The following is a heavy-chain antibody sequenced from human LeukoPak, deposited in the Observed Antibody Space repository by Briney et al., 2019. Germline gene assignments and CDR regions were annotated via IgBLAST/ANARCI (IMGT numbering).Heavy chain of an antibody. CDR2: INPNSGGT. V-gene: IGHV1-2*02. Sequence: ASVKVSCKASGYTFTGYYMHWVRQAPGQGLEWMGWINPNSGGTNYAQKFQGRVTMTRDTSISTAYMELSRLRSDDTAVYYCARDFLTVTTEGYYYYYGMDVWGQGTTVTVSS. CDR1: GYTFTGYY. D-gene: IGHD4-17*01. J-gene: IGHJ6*02. CDR3: ARDFLTVTTEGYYYYYGMDV.